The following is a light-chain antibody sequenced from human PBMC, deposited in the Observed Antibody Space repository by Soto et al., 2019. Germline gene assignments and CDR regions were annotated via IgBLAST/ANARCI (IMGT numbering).Light chain of an antibody. Sequence: EIVLTQSPGTLSLSPGERATLSCRASQSVSGIYLAWYQQKPGQAPRLLVYGASSRATGVPDRFSGSGSGTDFTLTVSSLQPDDFATYYCQQYNTYSAFGQGAKVDI. J-gene: IGKJ1*01. V-gene: IGKV3-20*01. CDR3: QQYNTYSA. CDR2: GAS. CDR1: QSVSGIY.